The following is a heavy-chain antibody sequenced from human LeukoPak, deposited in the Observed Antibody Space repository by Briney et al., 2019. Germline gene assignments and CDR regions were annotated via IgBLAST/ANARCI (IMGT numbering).Heavy chain of an antibody. V-gene: IGHV3-48*04. J-gene: IGHJ4*02. CDR3: VRDLLVTAPFLWAY. Sequence: AGGSLRLSCAASGFTFSTYSMNWVRQAPGKGLEWVSYISSSGSPIYYTDSVKGRFTISRDNAKNTLYLQMNSLRAEDTAVYYCVRDLLVTAPFLWAYWGQGTLVTVSS. CDR2: ISSSGSPI. CDR1: GFTFSTYS. D-gene: IGHD2-21*02.